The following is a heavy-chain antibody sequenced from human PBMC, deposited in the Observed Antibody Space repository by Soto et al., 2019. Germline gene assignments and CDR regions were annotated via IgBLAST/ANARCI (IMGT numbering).Heavy chain of an antibody. V-gene: IGHV3-48*04. Sequence: GGSLRLSCAASGFTFSSYSMNWVRQAPGKGLEWVSYISSSSSTIYYADSVKGRFTISRDNAKNSLYLQMNSLRAEDTAVYYCARDPGYCTNGVCYYYYYYMDVWGKGTTVTVSS. D-gene: IGHD2-8*01. CDR3: ARDPGYCTNGVCYYYYYYMDV. CDR1: GFTFSSYS. J-gene: IGHJ6*03. CDR2: ISSSSSTI.